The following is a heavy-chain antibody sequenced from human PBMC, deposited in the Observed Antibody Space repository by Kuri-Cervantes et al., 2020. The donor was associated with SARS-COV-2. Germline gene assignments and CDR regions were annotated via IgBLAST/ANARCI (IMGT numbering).Heavy chain of an antibody. V-gene: IGHV3-30-3*01. CDR1: GFTFSSYA. J-gene: IGHJ5*02. CDR3: AKAADFWSGFNWFDP. Sequence: GESLKISCAASGFTFSSYAMHWVRQAPGKGLEWVAVISYDGSNKYYADSVKGRFTISRDNSKNTLYPQMNSLRAEDTAVYYCAKAADFWSGFNWFDPWGQGTLVTVSS. CDR2: ISYDGSNK. D-gene: IGHD3-3*01.